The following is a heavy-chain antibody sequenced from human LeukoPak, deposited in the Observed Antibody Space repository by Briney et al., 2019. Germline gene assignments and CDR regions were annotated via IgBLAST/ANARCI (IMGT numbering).Heavy chain of an antibody. Sequence: GGSLRLSCAASGFTFSSYAMSWVRQAPGMGLAWVSAISGSGGSTYYADSVKGRFTISRDTSKNTLYLQVNSLRAEGTAVYYCARGRYYDNSVYYYFDYWGQGTLVTVSS. V-gene: IGHV3-23*01. J-gene: IGHJ4*02. CDR2: ISGSGGST. CDR1: GFTFSSYA. D-gene: IGHD3-22*01. CDR3: ARGRYYDNSVYYYFDY.